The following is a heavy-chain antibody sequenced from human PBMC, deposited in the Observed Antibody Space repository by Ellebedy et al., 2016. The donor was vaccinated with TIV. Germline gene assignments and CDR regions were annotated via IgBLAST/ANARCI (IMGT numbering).Heavy chain of an antibody. CDR1: GFTFSSSA. V-gene: IGHV3-23*01. J-gene: IGHJ4*02. CDR2: TSCSVDRT. CDR3: ATYSSSPSSFDY. D-gene: IGHD6-13*01. Sequence: GESLKISCAASGFTFSSSAMSWVRQAPGKGLEWVSITSCSVDRTYYADFVKGRFIISRDNSKNTQYLQMNSLRAEDTAVYYCATYSSSPSSFDYWGQGTLVTVSS.